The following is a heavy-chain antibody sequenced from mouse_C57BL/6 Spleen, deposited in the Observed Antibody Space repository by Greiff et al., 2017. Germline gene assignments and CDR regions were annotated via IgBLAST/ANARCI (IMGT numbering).Heavy chain of an antibody. Sequence: QVQLQQPGAELVRPGSSVKLSCKASGYTFTSYWMHWVKQRPIQGLEWIGNIDPSDSETHYNQKFKDKATLTVDKSSSTAYMQLSSLTSEDSAVYYRARSNDYDAYWYFDVWGTGTTVTVSS. V-gene: IGHV1-52*01. CDR1: GYTFTSYW. CDR2: IDPSDSET. CDR3: ARSNDYDAYWYFDV. J-gene: IGHJ1*03. D-gene: IGHD2-4*01.